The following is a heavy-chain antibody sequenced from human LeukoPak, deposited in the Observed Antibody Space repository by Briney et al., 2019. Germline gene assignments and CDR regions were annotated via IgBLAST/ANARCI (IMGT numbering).Heavy chain of an antibody. CDR1: GFTVSSNY. D-gene: IGHD3-22*01. J-gene: IGHJ4*02. CDR3: ARVLTKGYYYDSSGPFDY. Sequence: PGGSLRLSCAASGFTVSSNYMSWVRQAPGKGLEWVSVIYSGGSTYYADSVKGRFPISRDNSKNTLYLQMNSLRAEDTAVYYCARVLTKGYYYDSSGPFDYWGQGTLVTVSS. CDR2: IYSGGST. V-gene: IGHV3-66*01.